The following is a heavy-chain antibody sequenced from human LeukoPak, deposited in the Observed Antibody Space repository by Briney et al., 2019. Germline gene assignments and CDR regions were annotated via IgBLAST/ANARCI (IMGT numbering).Heavy chain of an antibody. CDR3: ARIYCSGDCYRLDYFDY. V-gene: IGHV5-51*01. CDR1: GYSFTSYW. D-gene: IGHD2-21*02. Sequence: GESLQISCQGSGYSFTSYWIGWVRQMPGKGLEWMGIIYPGDSDTRYSPSFQGQVTISADKSISTAYLQWSSLKASDTAMYYCARIYCSGDCYRLDYFDYWGQGTLVTVSS. CDR2: IYPGDSDT. J-gene: IGHJ4*02.